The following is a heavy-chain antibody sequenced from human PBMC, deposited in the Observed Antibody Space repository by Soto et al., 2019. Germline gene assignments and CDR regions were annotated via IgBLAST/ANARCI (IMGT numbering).Heavy chain of an antibody. CDR3: ARGGQDSSSWVYYYYYYMDV. CDR2: IYHSGST. D-gene: IGHD6-13*01. CDR1: SGSISSSNW. J-gene: IGHJ6*03. V-gene: IGHV4-4*02. Sequence: PSETLSLTCAVSSGSISSSNWWSWVRQPPGKGMEWIGEIYHSGSTNYNPSLKSRVTISVDKSKNQFFLKLSSVTAADTAVYYFARGGQDSSSWVYYYYYYMDVWGKGTTVTVSS.